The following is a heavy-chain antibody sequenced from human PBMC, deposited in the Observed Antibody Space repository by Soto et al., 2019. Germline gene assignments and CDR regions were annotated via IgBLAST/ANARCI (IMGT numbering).Heavy chain of an antibody. CDR2: ISDGGDLT. Sequence: VPLLESGGGLAQPWVSLSLSCAASGFAFSSHPMSWVRQAPEKGREWVAGISDGGDLTYNADSVRGRFTISRDNSRNTLYLQMTILRAEDTALYYCARRVIGSSRAFDSWGQGTMVTVSS. CDR1: GFAFSSHP. D-gene: IGHD3-10*01. J-gene: IGHJ3*02. V-gene: IGHV3-23*01. CDR3: ARRVIGSSRAFDS.